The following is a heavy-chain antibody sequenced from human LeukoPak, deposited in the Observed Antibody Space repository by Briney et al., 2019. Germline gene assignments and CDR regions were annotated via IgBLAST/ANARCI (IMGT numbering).Heavy chain of an antibody. V-gene: IGHV4-39*01. J-gene: IGHJ4*02. CDR2: IYYSGST. Sequence: PSETLSLTCTVSGGSISGSSYYWGWIRQPPGKGLEWIGSIYYSGSTYYNPSLKSRVTISVDTSKNQFSLKLNSVTATDTAVYYCASLYCSGGSCYSIDYWGQGTLVTVSS. CDR3: ASLYCSGGSCYSIDY. D-gene: IGHD2-15*01. CDR1: GGSISGSSYY.